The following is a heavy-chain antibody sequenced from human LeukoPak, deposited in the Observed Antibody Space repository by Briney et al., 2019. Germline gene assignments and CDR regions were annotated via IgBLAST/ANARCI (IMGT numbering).Heavy chain of an antibody. J-gene: IGHJ5*02. CDR1: GGAISNDGYY. D-gene: IGHD6-19*01. V-gene: IGHV4-34*01. CDR3: ARGAEYSSGWYWFDP. Sequence: SETLSLTCAVSGGAISNDGYYWSWIRQPPGKGLEWIGEINHSGSTNYNPSLKSRVTISVDTSKNQFSLKLSSVTAADTAVYYCARGAEYSSGWYWFDPWGQGTLVTVSS. CDR2: INHSGST.